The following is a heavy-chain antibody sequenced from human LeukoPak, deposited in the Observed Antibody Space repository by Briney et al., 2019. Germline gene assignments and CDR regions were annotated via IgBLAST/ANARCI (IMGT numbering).Heavy chain of an antibody. Sequence: SVKVSCKASGGTFSTSAINCVRQAPGQGLEWMGRIVPIFGVAHYSQTFLGRITITADKSTNTAYMEMSSLRSEDSAVYYCAIPGGQWLEAPYDYWGQGTLVTVSS. D-gene: IGHD6-19*01. V-gene: IGHV1-69*04. CDR1: GGTFSTSA. CDR3: AIPGGQWLEAPYDY. CDR2: IVPIFGVA. J-gene: IGHJ4*02.